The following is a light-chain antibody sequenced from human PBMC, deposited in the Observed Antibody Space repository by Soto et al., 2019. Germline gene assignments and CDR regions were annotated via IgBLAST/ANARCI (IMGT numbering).Light chain of an antibody. CDR3: VSYTSSTTDV. J-gene: IGLJ1*01. CDR1: SSDVGGSNF. V-gene: IGLV2-14*03. Sequence: QSALTQPASVSDSPAQSITISCTGTSSDVGGSNFVSWYQQHPGKPPKLIIYDVANRPSGVSNRFSGSKSGSTASLIISRLQTEDEADYYCVSYTSSTTDVFGTGTKVTVL. CDR2: DVA.